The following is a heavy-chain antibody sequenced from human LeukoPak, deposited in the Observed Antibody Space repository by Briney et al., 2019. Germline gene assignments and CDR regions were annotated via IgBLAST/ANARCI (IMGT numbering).Heavy chain of an antibody. V-gene: IGHV3-64*01. J-gene: IGHJ6*03. CDR3: ARAPYYYYYYIDV. Sequence: GGSLRLSCVASGFTFSSYAMLWVRQAPGKGLEYVSAIDSDGRSTFYASSVKGRVTISRDNSKNTLYLQMRSLRPEDTAVYYCARAPYYYYYYIDVWGKGTTVTVSS. CDR1: GFTFSSYA. CDR2: IDSDGRST.